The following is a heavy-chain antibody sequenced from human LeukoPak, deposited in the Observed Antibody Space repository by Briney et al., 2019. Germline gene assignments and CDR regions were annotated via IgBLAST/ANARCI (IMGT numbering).Heavy chain of an antibody. CDR2: MNPNSGNT. J-gene: IGHJ3*02. V-gene: IGHV1-8*02. CDR1: GYTFTSYG. D-gene: IGHD4-23*01. Sequence: ASVKVSCKASGYTFTSYGINWVRQATGQGLEWMGWMNPNSGNTGYAQKFQGRVTMTRNTSISTAYMELSSLRSEDTAVYYCARPVVTSDDAFDIWGQGTMVTVSS. CDR3: ARPVVTSDDAFDI.